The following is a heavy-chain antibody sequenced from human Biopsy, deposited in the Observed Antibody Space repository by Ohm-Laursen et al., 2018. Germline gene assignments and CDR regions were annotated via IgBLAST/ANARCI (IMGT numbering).Heavy chain of an antibody. D-gene: IGHD5-12*01. J-gene: IGHJ3*02. CDR3: AGRPWPNAFDI. Sequence: SGTLSLTCTVSGGSVSSGSYYWSWLRRPPGKGLEWIGYIYYSGNTNYNPSLKSRVTITVDTSKNQFSLKLSSVTAADETVYYCAGRPWPNAFDIWGQGTMVTVS. CDR2: IYYSGNT. V-gene: IGHV4-61*01. CDR1: GGSVSSGSYY.